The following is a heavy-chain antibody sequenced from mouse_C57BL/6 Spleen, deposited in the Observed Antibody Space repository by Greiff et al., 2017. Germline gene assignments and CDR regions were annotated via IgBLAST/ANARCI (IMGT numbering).Heavy chain of an antibody. V-gene: IGHV1-62-2*01. CDR1: GYTFTEYT. Sequence: VQLQQSGAELVKPGASVKLSCKASGYTFTEYTIHWVKQRPGQGLEWIGWFYPGSGSIKYNEKFKGKATLTADKSSSTVYTELSRWRSADSSVYVYARHKGVVMTQYYFDDWGQGTTLTVSA. CDR3: ARHKGVVMTQYYFDD. J-gene: IGHJ2*01. D-gene: IGHD2-2*01. CDR2: FYPGSGSI.